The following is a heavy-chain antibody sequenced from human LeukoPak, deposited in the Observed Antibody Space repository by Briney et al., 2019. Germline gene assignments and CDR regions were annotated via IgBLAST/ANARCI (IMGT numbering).Heavy chain of an antibody. D-gene: IGHD3-22*01. CDR2: IYPGDSDT. CDR3: ARVDYYDRSGYFDY. V-gene: IGHV5-51*01. J-gene: IGHJ4*02. Sequence: GESLKISCEGSGYSFSNYWLGWVRQMPGKGLEGMGIIYPGDSDTSYSPSFQGQVTISADKSISTAYLQWSSLKASDTAMYYCARVDYYDRSGYFDYWGQGTQVTVSS. CDR1: GYSFSNYW.